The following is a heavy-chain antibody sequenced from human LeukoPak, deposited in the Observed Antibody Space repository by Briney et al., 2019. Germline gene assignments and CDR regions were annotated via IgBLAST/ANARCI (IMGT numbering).Heavy chain of an antibody. D-gene: IGHD3-10*01. CDR3: ARGLYYYGSGSYFMY. CDR2: ISSYNGNT. J-gene: IGHJ4*02. Sequence: ASVKLSCKASGYTFTSYGISGVRQAPGQGLECMGWISSYNGNTNYAQKLQGRVTMTTDTSTSTAYMEMRSLRSDDTAVYYCARGLYYYGSGSYFMYWGQGTLVTVSS. CDR1: GYTFTSYG. V-gene: IGHV1-18*01.